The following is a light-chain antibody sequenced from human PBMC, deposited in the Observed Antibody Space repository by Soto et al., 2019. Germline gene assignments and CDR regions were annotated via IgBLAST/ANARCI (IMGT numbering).Light chain of an antibody. J-gene: IGLJ3*02. Sequence: QSALTQPASVSGFPGQSITISCTGSRSDVGGYNYVSWYQQHPAKAPKMIIYDVTSRPSGVSYRFSGSKSGNTASLTISGLQAEDEADYYCSSFTTVNTFVVFGGGTKLTVL. CDR1: RSDVGGYNY. CDR3: SSFTTVNTFVV. CDR2: DVT. V-gene: IGLV2-14*03.